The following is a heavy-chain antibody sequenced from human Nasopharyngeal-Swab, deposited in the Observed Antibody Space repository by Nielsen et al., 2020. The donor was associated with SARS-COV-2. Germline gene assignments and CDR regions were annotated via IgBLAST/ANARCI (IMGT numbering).Heavy chain of an antibody. CDR3: ARGYCTGGVCYSRSGWFDP. D-gene: IGHD2-8*02. V-gene: IGHV3-33*08. Sequence: GESLKISCVGSGFTLRNYGMHWVRQAPGKGLEWVAVIWYDGSNKYYADSVKGRFTISRDNSKNTLYLQMNSLRAEDTAVYYCARGYCTGGVCYSRSGWFDPWGQGTLVTVSS. CDR1: GFTLRNYG. CDR2: IWYDGSNK. J-gene: IGHJ5*02.